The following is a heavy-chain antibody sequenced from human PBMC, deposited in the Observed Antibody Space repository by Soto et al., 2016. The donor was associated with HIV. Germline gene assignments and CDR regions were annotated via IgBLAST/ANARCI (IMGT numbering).Heavy chain of an antibody. V-gene: IGHV3-15*01. CDR1: GFTFKNAW. CDR3: TGQFSGIDY. D-gene: IGHD1-26*01. CDR2: IKDKTGGGTT. Sequence: EVQLVESGGGLVKPGGSLRLSCAASGFTFKNAWMSWVRQAPGKGLERVGRIKDKTGGGTTDYAAPVKDRFTISRDDSKNTLFLQMKSLKTEDTGVYYCTGQFSGIDYWGQGTVVTVSS. J-gene: IGHJ4*02.